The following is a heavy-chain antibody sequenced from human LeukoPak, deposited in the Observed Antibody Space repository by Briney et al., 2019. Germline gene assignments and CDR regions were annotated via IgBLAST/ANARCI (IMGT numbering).Heavy chain of an antibody. CDR3: ARTGDSSGYDDAFDI. CDR1: GYSISSGYY. V-gene: IGHV4-61*01. J-gene: IGHJ3*02. D-gene: IGHD3-22*01. Sequence: SETLSLTCAVSGYSISSGYYWGWIRQPPGKGLEWIGYIYYSGSTNYNPSLKSRVTISADTSKNQFSLKLSSVTAADTAVYYSARTGDSSGYDDAFDIWGQGTMVTVSS. CDR2: IYYSGST.